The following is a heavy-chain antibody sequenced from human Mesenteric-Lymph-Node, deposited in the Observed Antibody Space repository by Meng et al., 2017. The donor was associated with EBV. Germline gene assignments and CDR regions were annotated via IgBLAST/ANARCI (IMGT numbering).Heavy chain of an antibody. J-gene: IGHJ4*02. D-gene: IGHD3-22*01. Sequence: QGQLQQWGAGLLKPSETLSRTCAVDGGSFSGYYWSWIRQPPGKGLEWIGETNHSGSTNYTPSLKSRVTISVDTSKNQFSLKLSSVTAADTAVYYCRYYYDSSGYSLDYWGQGTLVTVSS. CDR3: RYYYDSSGYSLDY. CDR1: GGSFSGYY. CDR2: TNHSGST. V-gene: IGHV4-34*01.